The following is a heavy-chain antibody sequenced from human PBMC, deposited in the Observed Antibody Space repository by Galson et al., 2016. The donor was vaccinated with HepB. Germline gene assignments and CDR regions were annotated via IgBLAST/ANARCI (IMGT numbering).Heavy chain of an antibody. V-gene: IGHV3-74*01. CDR3: SRDRSFTADT. CDR2: INGDGRVT. Sequence: SLRLSCAASEFIFRGYWMQRVRQAPGKGLMWVARINGDGRVTVYGDSVKGRFTISRDNAKNTLHLQMNSLRVEDTAVYYCSRDRSFTADTWGQGTLVTVSS. D-gene: IGHD5-18*01. J-gene: IGHJ5*02. CDR1: EFIFRGYW.